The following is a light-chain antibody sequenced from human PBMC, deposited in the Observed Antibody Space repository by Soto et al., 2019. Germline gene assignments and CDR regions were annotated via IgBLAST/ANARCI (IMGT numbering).Light chain of an antibody. CDR1: SSDIGADNY. CDR3: TSWTTSTTMI. J-gene: IGLJ2*01. Sequence: QSALTQPASVSGSPGQSITISCTGTSSDIGADNYVSWYQQHPGKAPKLMIYDVNIRPSGVSNRFSGSKSGNTASLTISGLQAEDEADYYCTSWTTSTTMIFGGGTKLTVL. CDR2: DVN. V-gene: IGLV2-14*03.